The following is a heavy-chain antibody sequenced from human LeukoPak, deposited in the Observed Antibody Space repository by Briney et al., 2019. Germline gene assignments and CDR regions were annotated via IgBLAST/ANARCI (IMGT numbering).Heavy chain of an antibody. CDR2: IYTSGST. CDR1: GGSISSGSYY. Sequence: PSETLSLTCTVSGGSISSGSYYWSWIRQPAGKGLEWIGRIYTSGSTYYNPSLKSRVTISVDTAKNQFSLKLSSVTAADTAVYYCARHAYDSPFDYWGQGTLVTVSS. CDR3: ARHAYDSPFDY. V-gene: IGHV4-61*02. D-gene: IGHD3-3*01. J-gene: IGHJ4*02.